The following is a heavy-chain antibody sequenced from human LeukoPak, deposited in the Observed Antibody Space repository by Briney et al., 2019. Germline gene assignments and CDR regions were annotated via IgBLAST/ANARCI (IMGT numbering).Heavy chain of an antibody. J-gene: IGHJ6*02. CDR1: GGSISSSSYY. V-gene: IGHV4-39*01. Sequence: SETLSLTCTVSGGSISSSSYYWGWIRQPPGKGLEWIGSIYYSGSTYYHPSLKSQVTISVDTSKSQCSLKLSSVTAADTAVYYCAGQGGWSSYYYYGMDVWGQGTTVTVSS. D-gene: IGHD6-19*01. CDR3: AGQGGWSSYYYYGMDV. CDR2: IYYSGST.